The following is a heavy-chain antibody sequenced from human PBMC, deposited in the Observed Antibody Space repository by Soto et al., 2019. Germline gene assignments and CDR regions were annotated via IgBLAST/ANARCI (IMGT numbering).Heavy chain of an antibody. J-gene: IGHJ4*02. CDR3: ARDLIFGVDPPFDY. V-gene: IGHV3-23*01. D-gene: IGHD3-3*01. CDR2: ISGSGGST. Sequence: GGSLSLSCAASGFTFSSYAMSWVRQAPGKGLEWVSAISGSGGSTYYADSVKGRFTISRDNAKNSLYLQMNSLRAEDTAVYYCARDLIFGVDPPFDYWGQGTLVTVSS. CDR1: GFTFSSYA.